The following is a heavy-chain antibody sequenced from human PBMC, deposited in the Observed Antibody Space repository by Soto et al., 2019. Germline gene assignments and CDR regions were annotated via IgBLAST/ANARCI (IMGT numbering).Heavy chain of an antibody. V-gene: IGHV3-30*04. CDR1: GFTFRSYA. CDR2: ISYDGSTK. J-gene: IGHJ6*02. Sequence: GGSLRLSCAASGFTFRSYALHWVRQAPGKGLEWVSIISYDGSTKYQPDSVEGRFTISRANSKNTLYLQMNSLRAEDTAVYYCARDRGSKSYYYYGMDVWGQGTTVTVSS. D-gene: IGHD2-2*01. CDR3: ARDRGSKSYYYYGMDV.